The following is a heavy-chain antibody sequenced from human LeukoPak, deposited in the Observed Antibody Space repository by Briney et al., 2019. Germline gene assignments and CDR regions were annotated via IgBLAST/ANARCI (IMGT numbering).Heavy chain of an antibody. Sequence: SETLSLTCTVSGYAIISGGFSWNWIRQPPGKGLEWIGCIYDRGPAHYNPSLKSRFTISVDRPKNQFFLNVTSLTAADTAVYYCARSRQASGLFSSWGQGTLVVVS. D-gene: IGHD3-10*01. J-gene: IGHJ5*02. CDR1: GYAIISGGFS. V-gene: IGHV4-30-2*01. CDR2: IYDRGPA. CDR3: ARSRQASGLFSS.